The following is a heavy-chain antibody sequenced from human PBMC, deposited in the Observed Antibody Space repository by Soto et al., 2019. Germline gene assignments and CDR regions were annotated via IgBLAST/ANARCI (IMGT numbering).Heavy chain of an antibody. J-gene: IGHJ6*02. CDR1: GGSISSYY. V-gene: IGHV4-59*01. CDR2: IYYSGST. CDR3: ARDNRGNYGTYYYYGMDV. D-gene: IGHD4-17*01. Sequence: SETLSLTCTVSGGSISSYYWSWIRQPPGKGLEWIGYIYYSGSTNYNPSLKSRVTISVDTSKNQFSLKLSSVTAADTAVYYCARDNRGNYGTYYYYGMDVWGQGTTVTVSS.